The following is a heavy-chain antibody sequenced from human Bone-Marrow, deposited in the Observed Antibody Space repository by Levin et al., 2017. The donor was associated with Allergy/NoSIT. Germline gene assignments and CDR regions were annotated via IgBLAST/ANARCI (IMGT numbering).Heavy chain of an antibody. D-gene: IGHD3-3*01. CDR3: ARGNSVSELSSHFDY. CDR2: IYHSGST. V-gene: IGHV4-4*02. J-gene: IGHJ4*02. CDR1: GDSISDSNW. Sequence: SETLSLTCAVSGDSISDSNWWTWVRQSPGKRLEWFGEIYHSGSTNYNPSLKSRVTISVDKPKTPFSLKLNSVTAADTAVYYCARGNSVSELSSHFDYWGQGMLVTVSS.